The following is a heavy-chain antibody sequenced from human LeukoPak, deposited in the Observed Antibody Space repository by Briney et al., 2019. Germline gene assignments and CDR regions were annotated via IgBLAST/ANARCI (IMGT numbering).Heavy chain of an antibody. CDR1: GFTFSSYG. J-gene: IGHJ4*02. D-gene: IGHD2-15*01. Sequence: PGRSLRLSCAASGFTFSSYGMHWVRQAPGKGLEWVAVISYDGSNKYYADSVKGRFTISRDSSKNTLYLQMNSLRAEDTAVYYCAKDREGYCSGGSCSGFDYWGQGTLVTVSS. CDR2: ISYDGSNK. CDR3: AKDREGYCSGGSCSGFDY. V-gene: IGHV3-30*18.